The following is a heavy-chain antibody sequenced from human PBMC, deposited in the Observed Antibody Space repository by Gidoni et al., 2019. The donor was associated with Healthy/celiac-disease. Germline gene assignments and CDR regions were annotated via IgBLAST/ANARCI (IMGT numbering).Heavy chain of an antibody. CDR1: GYTLTIYY. Sequence: QVQLVQSGAEVRKRGAPGTVSCKASGYTLTIYYMHWVRQAPGQGLEWMGIINPSGGSTSYVQKFQGRVTMTRDTSTSTVYMELSSLRSEDTAVYYCARGRGDGGAFDIWGQGTMVTVSS. D-gene: IGHD2-21*02. CDR2: INPSGGST. V-gene: IGHV1-46*01. CDR3: ARGRGDGGAFDI. J-gene: IGHJ3*02.